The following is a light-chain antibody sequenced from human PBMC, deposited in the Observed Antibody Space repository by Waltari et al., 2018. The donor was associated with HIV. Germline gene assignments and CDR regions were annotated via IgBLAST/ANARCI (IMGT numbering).Light chain of an antibody. J-gene: IGLJ3*02. CDR2: DVD. V-gene: IGLV2-14*03. Sequence: QPASVSGSPGQSITVSCSGTASDLRAYNYVSWFQQPPDKSPQLIIYDVDKRPSGVSNRFSGSKSGSTASLTISGLQPEDEATYFCASYTTSATWVFGGGTKVTVL. CDR3: ASYTTSATWV. CDR1: ASDLRAYNY.